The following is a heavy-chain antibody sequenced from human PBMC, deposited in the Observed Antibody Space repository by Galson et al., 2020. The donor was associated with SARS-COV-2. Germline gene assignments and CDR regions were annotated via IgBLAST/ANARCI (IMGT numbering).Heavy chain of an antibody. CDR2: IYYSGST. J-gene: IGHJ4*02. CDR3: ARSERGYSYGSVDY. CDR1: GGSISSSSYY. Sequence: SETLSLTCTVSGGSISSSSYYWGWIRQPPGEGLEWIGSIYYSGSTYYNPSLKSRVTISVDTSKNQFSLKLSSVTAADTAVYYCARSERGYSYGSVDYWGQGTLVTVSS. D-gene: IGHD5-18*01. V-gene: IGHV4-39*01.